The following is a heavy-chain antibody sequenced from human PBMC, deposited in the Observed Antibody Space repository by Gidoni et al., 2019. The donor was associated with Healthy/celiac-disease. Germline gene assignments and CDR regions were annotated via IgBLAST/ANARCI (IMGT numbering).Heavy chain of an antibody. V-gene: IGHV5-10-1*03. Sequence: EVQLVQSGADVKKPGESLRISCKVSEYSFTSYWSRWVRQMPGKCLEWMGRIDPSDSYTNYSPSFQSHGTISADKSISTAYLQWSSLKASDTAMYYCARSSKYLPNVEMATLIDYWGQGTLVTVSS. CDR2: IDPSDSYT. J-gene: IGHJ4*02. CDR3: ARSSKYLPNVEMATLIDY. CDR1: EYSFTSYW. D-gene: IGHD5-12*01.